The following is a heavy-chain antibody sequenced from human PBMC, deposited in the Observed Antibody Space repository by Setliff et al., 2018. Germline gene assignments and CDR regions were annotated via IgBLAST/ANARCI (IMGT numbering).Heavy chain of an antibody. V-gene: IGHV4-61*02. CDR3: AGTPARGTTWLSPFDY. J-gene: IGHJ4*02. Sequence: SETLSLTCIVSGGSVGSGSYYWSWIRQPAGKGPEWIGLIQSTGNTNYNPSLQSRVTISIDTSKNQFSLKMTSVTAADTAMYFCAGTPARGTTWLSPFDYWGQGTLVTVS. D-gene: IGHD5-12*01. CDR1: GGSVGSGSYY. CDR2: IQSTGNT.